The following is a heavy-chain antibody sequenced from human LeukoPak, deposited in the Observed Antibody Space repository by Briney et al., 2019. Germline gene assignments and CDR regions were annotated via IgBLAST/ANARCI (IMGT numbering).Heavy chain of an antibody. V-gene: IGHV3-23*01. CDR3: AKDGGYCSSTSCHGLPGLAEYFQH. D-gene: IGHD2-2*01. Sequence: GGSLRLSCAASGFTFSSYAMSWVRQAPGKGLEWVSATSGSGGSTYYADSVKGRFTISRDNSKNTLYLQMNSLRAEDTAVYYCAKDGGYCSSTSCHGLPGLAEYFQHWGQGTLVTVSS. CDR1: GFTFSSYA. J-gene: IGHJ1*01. CDR2: TSGSGGST.